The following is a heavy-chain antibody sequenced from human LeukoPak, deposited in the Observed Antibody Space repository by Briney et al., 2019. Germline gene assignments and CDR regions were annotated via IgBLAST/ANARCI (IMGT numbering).Heavy chain of an antibody. CDR2: INPSSGRT. CDR3: ARVWGAGYSYGYFDY. D-gene: IGHD5-18*01. Sequence: ASVKVSCKASGYTFTNFFMHWVRQAPGQGLEWMGIINPSSGRTNYGQKFQGRVTMTRDTSISTVYMELSRLRSDDTAVYYCARVWGAGYSYGYFDYWGQGTLVTVSS. J-gene: IGHJ4*02. CDR1: GYTFTNFF. V-gene: IGHV1-46*01.